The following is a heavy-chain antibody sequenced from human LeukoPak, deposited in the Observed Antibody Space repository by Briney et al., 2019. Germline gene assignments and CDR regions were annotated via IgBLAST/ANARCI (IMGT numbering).Heavy chain of an antibody. CDR1: GFTFSDHY. CDR2: IRNKANIYTT. V-gene: IGHV3-72*01. D-gene: IGHD1-26*01. CDR3: ARAPNSGTLGEDY. Sequence: PGGSLRLSCAASGFTFSDHYMDWVRQAPGKGLEWVSRIRNKANIYTTEYAASVKGRFTISRDDSKNSLYLQMNSLKTEDTAVYYCARAPNSGTLGEDYWGQGTLVTVSS. J-gene: IGHJ4*02.